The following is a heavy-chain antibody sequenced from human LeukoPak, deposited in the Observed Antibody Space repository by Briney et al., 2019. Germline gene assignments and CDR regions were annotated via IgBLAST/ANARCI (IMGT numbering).Heavy chain of an antibody. CDR1: GYSFTSYW. CDR2: IYPGDSDT. CDR3: ARHRGDYGGNPSYFDY. Sequence: AGESLKISCKGSGYSFTSYWIGWVRQMPGKGLGWMGIIYPGDSDTRYSPSFQGQVTISADKSISTAYLQWSSLKVSDTAMYYCARHRGDYGGNPSYFDYWGQGTLVTVSS. D-gene: IGHD4-23*01. J-gene: IGHJ4*02. V-gene: IGHV5-51*01.